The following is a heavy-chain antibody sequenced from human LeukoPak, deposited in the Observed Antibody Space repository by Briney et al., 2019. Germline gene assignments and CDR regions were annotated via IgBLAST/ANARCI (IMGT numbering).Heavy chain of an antibody. CDR2: IYHSGST. V-gene: IGHV4-38-2*02. J-gene: IGHJ4*02. D-gene: IGHD6-13*01. CDR1: GYSITSGYY. CDR3: ARHPIAAAGFYFDY. Sequence: PSETLSLTCTVSGYSITSGYYWGWIRQPPGKGLEWIGSIYHSGSTSYNPSLKSRVTISVDTSKNQFSLKLSSVTAADTAVYYCARHPIAAAGFYFDYWGQGTLVTVSS.